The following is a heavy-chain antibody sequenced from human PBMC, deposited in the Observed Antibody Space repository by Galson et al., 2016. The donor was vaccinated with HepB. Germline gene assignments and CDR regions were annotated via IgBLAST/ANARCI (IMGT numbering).Heavy chain of an antibody. CDR3: ARDGGDTGTYGMDV. Sequence: SETLSLTCSMSGGSFSTHYWSWIRQSPGKGLEWIGYIYYSGDTNYNPSLKSRVTISIDTSKSQFSLELTSLTAADTAVYYCARDGGDTGTYGMDVWGRGTTVTVSS. CDR1: GGSFSTHY. V-gene: IGHV4-59*11. J-gene: IGHJ6*02. CDR2: IYYSGDT. D-gene: IGHD1-7*01.